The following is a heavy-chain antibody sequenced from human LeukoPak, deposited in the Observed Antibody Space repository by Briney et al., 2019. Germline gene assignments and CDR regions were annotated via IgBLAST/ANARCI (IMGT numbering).Heavy chain of an antibody. Sequence: GGSLTLTCAASGFTFNNYWLHWIRQAPGMGLVWVSSIRFDGGDTAYADSAKGRFTISRDNAKNTMFLQMNNRRAEDTAVYYCAKEIDGFDVWGQGTLVTVSS. CDR2: IRFDGGDT. V-gene: IGHV3-74*01. CDR1: GFTFNNYW. CDR3: AKEIDGFDV. J-gene: IGHJ3*01.